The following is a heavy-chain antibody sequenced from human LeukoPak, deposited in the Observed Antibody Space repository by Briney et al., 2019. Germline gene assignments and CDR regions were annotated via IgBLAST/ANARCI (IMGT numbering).Heavy chain of an antibody. CDR1: GYSFTDYG. V-gene: IGHV1-18*01. D-gene: IGHD3-22*01. CDR3: ARDRGDDTVSYFDY. CDR2: ITGYNGNT. J-gene: IGHJ4*02. Sequence: ASVKVSCKTSGYSFTDYGISWLRQAPGQRPEWMGWITGYNGNTGNAQKFQDRVTMTIDTSTATAYMELRSLRSDDTAVYYCARDRGDDTVSYFDYWGQGTLVTVSS.